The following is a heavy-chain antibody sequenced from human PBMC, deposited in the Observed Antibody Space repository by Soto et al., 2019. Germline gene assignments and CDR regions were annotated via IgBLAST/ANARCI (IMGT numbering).Heavy chain of an antibody. J-gene: IGHJ5*02. V-gene: IGHV4-61*05. D-gene: IGHD1-26*01. CDR3: ARIVGATLRHNWFDP. CDR2: IYYSGST. CDR1: GGSSISSSYY. Sequence: ETLSLTCTVSGGSSISSSYYWGWIRQPPGKGLEWIGYIYYSGSTNYNPSLKSRVTISVDTSKNQFSLKLSSVTAADTAVYYCARIVGATLRHNWFDPWGQGTLVTVSS.